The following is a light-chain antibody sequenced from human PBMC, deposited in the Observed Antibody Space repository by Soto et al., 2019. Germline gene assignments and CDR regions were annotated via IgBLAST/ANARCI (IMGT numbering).Light chain of an antibody. V-gene: IGKV3-20*01. J-gene: IGKJ4*01. CDR1: QSVSSGY. CDR2: GAS. Sequence: EIVLTQSPGTLSLSPGERATLSCRASQSVSSGYLAWYQQKPGQAPRLLIYGASSRATGIPDRFSGSGSGTDFTLTISRLEPEDFAVYYCQQYGSSQTFGGGTKVEIK. CDR3: QQYGSSQT.